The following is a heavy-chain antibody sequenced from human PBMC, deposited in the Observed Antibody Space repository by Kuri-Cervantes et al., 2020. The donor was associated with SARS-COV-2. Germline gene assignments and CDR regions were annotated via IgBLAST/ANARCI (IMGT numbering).Heavy chain of an antibody. V-gene: IGHV1-8*01. CDR2: VKSNSGNT. CDR3: VRAFYRIGPAAVGGGGYYYYMDV. D-gene: IGHD2-2*01. CDR1: ETTFPNYD. J-gene: IGHJ6*03. Sequence: ASVKVSCKAPETTFPNYDINWVRQATGQGLEWMGMVKSNSGNTLYAQIFQGRVTMTRDTSTSTVYLELSSLTSEDTAIYYCVRAFYRIGPAAVGGGGYYYYMDVWGKGTTVTVSS.